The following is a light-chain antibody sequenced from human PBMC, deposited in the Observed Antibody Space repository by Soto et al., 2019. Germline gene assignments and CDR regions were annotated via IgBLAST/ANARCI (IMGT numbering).Light chain of an antibody. CDR3: QQYNRYLYT. Sequence: DIQMTQSPSTLSASVGDRVTITCRASQSISSWLAWYQQKPGKAPKLLIYDASSLESGVPSRFSGSGSGTEFTLTISSLQPDDFATDYCQQYNRYLYTFGQGTKLEIK. CDR2: DAS. V-gene: IGKV1-5*01. CDR1: QSISSW. J-gene: IGKJ2*01.